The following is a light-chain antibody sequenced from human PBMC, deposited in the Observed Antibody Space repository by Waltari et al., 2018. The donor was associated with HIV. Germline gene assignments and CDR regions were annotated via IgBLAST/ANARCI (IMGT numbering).Light chain of an antibody. CDR1: QSVPGSH. CDR3: HQYAGLPRT. CDR2: GAS. V-gene: IGKV3-20*01. Sequence: EIVLTQSPGTLSLSPGERATLSCRASQSVPGSHLAWYQQRPGQPPRLLVYGASSRATGIPDRFSGSGSGTDFTLTITRLEPEDFAVYYCHQYAGLPRTFGQGTKLEIK. J-gene: IGKJ2*01.